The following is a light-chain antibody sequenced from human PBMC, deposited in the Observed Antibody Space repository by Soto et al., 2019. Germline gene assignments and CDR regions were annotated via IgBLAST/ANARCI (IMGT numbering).Light chain of an antibody. V-gene: IGKV3-20*01. CDR3: QHFGNSLWT. CDR1: QSVASRN. CDR2: GTS. Sequence: TQSPSTLSASVGDRVTITCRASQSVASRNLAWYQQRSGQAPRLLIYGTSSRAIHTPDRFSGSGSGTDFTLNISDLEPEDFAVYFCQHFGNSLWTFGQGTKVEI. J-gene: IGKJ1*01.